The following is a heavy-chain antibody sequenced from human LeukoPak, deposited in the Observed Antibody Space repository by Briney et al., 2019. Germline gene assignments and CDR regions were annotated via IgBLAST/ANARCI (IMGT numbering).Heavy chain of an antibody. D-gene: IGHD3-10*01. CDR1: GFSFTDAW. J-gene: IGHJ4*02. V-gene: IGHV3-15*04. CDR3: STYGSGRKFDY. Sequence: PGGSLRLSCVGSGFSFTDAWMSWVRQIPGKGLEWVGRIESKTDGETTDYATPVKDRFIISRDDSTNTLHLQMNSLKSEDTAVYYCSTYGSGRKFDYWGQGTLVTVSS. CDR2: IESKTDGETT.